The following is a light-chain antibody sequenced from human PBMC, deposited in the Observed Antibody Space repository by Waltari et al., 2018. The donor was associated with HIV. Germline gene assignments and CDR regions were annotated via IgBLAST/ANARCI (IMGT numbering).Light chain of an antibody. V-gene: IGKV3D-15*01. CDR3: QQYNNWPPLT. Sequence: EIRITQSPATLSVSPGERATLPCRTSQSVSNNLACYQQRPGQAPRILIYGASTRATGIPARFSGSGSWTEFTLTISSLESEDFAVYYCQQYNNWPPLTFGGGTKVEIK. CDR1: QSVSNN. CDR2: GAS. J-gene: IGKJ4*01.